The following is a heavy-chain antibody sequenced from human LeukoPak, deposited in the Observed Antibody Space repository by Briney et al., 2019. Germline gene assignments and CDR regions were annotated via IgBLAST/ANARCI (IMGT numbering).Heavy chain of an antibody. CDR2: IYYSGST. D-gene: IGHD6-13*01. CDR3: ASGPIAAAGSIDY. J-gene: IGHJ4*02. V-gene: IGHV4-30-4*07. Sequence: SETLSLTCAVSGGSISSGDYSWSWIRQPPGKGLEWIGYIYYSGSTYYNPSLKSRVTISVDTSKNQFSLKLSSVTAADTAVYYCASGPIAAAGSIDYWGQGTLVTVSS. CDR1: GGSISSGDYS.